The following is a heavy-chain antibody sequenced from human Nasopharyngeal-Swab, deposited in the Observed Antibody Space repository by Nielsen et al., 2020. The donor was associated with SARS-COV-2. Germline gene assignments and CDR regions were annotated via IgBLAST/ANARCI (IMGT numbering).Heavy chain of an antibody. V-gene: IGHV3-30*18. Sequence: GESLKISCAASGFTFSSYGMHWVRQAPGKGLEWVAVISYDGSNKYYADSVKGRFTISRDNSKHTLYLQMNSLRAEYTAVYYCAKGTLSMVRGVIGWFDPWGQGTLVTVSS. CDR3: AKGTLSMVRGVIGWFDP. CDR1: GFTFSSYG. CDR2: ISYDGSNK. D-gene: IGHD3-10*01. J-gene: IGHJ5*02.